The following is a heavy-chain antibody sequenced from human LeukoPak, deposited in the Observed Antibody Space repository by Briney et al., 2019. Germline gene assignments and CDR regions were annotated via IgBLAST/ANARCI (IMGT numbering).Heavy chain of an antibody. D-gene: IGHD3-16*02. J-gene: IGHJ4*02. CDR3: TRDPGYDYVWGTYRADY. Sequence: GGSPRLSCSASGFIFYSYAMHWVRQAPGRGLEYVAAITSSGSSTFHANSVKGRFTISRDNSKNTLYLQMGSLRPEDMAVYFCTRDPGYDYVWGTYRADYWGQGTLVTVSS. CDR1: GFIFYSYA. V-gene: IGHV3-64*01. CDR2: ITSSGSST.